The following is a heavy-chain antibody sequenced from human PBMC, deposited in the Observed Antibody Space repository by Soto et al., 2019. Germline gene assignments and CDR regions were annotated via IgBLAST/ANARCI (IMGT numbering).Heavy chain of an antibody. Sequence: PGGSLRLSCAASGFTFSSYGMHWVRQAPGKGLEWVAVISYDGSNKYYADSVKGRFTISRDNSKNTLYLQMNSLRAEDTAVYYCAKDGVEGIASFSPWFDPWGQGTLGTV. CDR3: AKDGVEGIASFSPWFDP. CDR1: GFTFSSYG. CDR2: ISYDGSNK. J-gene: IGHJ5*02. V-gene: IGHV3-30*18. D-gene: IGHD6-13*01.